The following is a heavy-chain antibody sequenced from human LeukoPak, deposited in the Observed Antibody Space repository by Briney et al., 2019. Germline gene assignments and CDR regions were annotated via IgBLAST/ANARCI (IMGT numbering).Heavy chain of an antibody. CDR3: ASSVAEGFDY. Sequence: GGSLRLSCTVSGFTVSSNSMSWVRQAPGKGLEWVSFIYSGGNTHYSDSVKGRFTISRDNSKNTLYLQMNSLRAEDTAVYYCASSVAEGFDYWGQGTLVTVSS. CDR1: GFTVSSNS. CDR2: IYSGGNT. J-gene: IGHJ4*02. D-gene: IGHD6-19*01. V-gene: IGHV3-53*01.